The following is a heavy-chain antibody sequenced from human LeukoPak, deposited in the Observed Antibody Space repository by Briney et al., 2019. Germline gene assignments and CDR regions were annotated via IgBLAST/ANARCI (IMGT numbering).Heavy chain of an antibody. D-gene: IGHD6-13*01. CDR2: IIPILGIA. V-gene: IGHV1-69*04. CDR3: ARGAASRAAVDFYYYYGMDV. J-gene: IGHJ6*02. CDR1: GGTFSSYA. Sequence: SVKVSCKASGGTFSSYAISWVRQAPGQGLEWMGRIIPILGIANYAQKFQGRVTITADKSTSTAYMELSSLRSEDTAVYYCARGAASRAAVDFYYYYGMDVWGQGTTVTVSS.